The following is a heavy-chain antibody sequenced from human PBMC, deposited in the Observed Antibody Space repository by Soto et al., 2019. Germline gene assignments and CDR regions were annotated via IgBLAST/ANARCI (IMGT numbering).Heavy chain of an antibody. CDR3: AKDATVAGTLRYFDY. Sequence: EVQLVESGGGLVQPGGSLRLSCAASGITFSSYWMSWVRQAPGKGLEWVSGISWNSGSIGYADSVKGRFTISRDNAKNSLYLQMNSLRAEDTALYYCAKDATVAGTLRYFDYWGQGTLVTVSS. CDR2: ISWNSGSI. CDR1: GITFSSYW. V-gene: IGHV3-9*01. J-gene: IGHJ4*02. D-gene: IGHD6-19*01.